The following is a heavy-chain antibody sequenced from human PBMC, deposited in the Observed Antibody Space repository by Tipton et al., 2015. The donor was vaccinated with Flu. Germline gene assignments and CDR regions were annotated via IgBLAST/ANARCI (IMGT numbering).Heavy chain of an antibody. D-gene: IGHD3-10*01. CDR3: ARGVLWFGESKYYGMDV. CDR1: GGSISSYY. V-gene: IGHV4-4*07. CDR2: IYTSGST. Sequence: TLSLTCTVSGGSISSYYWSWIRQPAGKGLEWIGRIYTSGSTNYNPSLKSRVTMSVDTSKNQFSQKLSSVTAADTAEYYCARGVLWFGESKYYGMDVWGQGTTETVSS. J-gene: IGHJ6*02.